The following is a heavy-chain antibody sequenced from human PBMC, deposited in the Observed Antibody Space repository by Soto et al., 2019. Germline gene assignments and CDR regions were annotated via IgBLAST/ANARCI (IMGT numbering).Heavy chain of an antibody. V-gene: IGHV1-69*13. Sequence: SVKVSCKASGGTFSSYAISWVRQAPGQGLEWMGGIIPIFGTANYAQKFQGRVTITADESTSTAYMELSSLRSEDTAVYYCARFISYYDSSGYYQTIDAFDIWGQGTMVTVSS. CDR2: IIPIFGTA. J-gene: IGHJ3*02. CDR1: GGTFSSYA. D-gene: IGHD3-22*01. CDR3: ARFISYYDSSGYYQTIDAFDI.